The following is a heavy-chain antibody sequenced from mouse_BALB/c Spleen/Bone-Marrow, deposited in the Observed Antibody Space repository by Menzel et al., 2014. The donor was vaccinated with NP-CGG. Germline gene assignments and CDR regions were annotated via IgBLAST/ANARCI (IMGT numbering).Heavy chain of an antibody. J-gene: IGHJ2*01. CDR3: TRYRLGTYFDY. CDR1: GFKIKDTY. Sequence: VQLKESGAELVKPGASVKLSCTASGFKIKDTYMHWVRQRPEQGLEWIGRIDPANGYTRYDPKFQGKATITADTSSSTAYLQLSSLTSEDTAVYCCTRYRLGTYFDYWGQGTTLTVSS. D-gene: IGHD2-14*01. V-gene: IGHV14-3*02. CDR2: IDPANGYT.